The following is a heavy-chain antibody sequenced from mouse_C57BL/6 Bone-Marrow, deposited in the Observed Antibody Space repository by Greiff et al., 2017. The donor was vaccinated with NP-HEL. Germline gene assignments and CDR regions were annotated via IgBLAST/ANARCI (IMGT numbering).Heavy chain of an antibody. CDR2: ISDGGSYT. D-gene: IGHD1-1*01. J-gene: IGHJ2*01. CDR1: GFTFSSYA. CDR3: ASNLLLRSYYFDY. V-gene: IGHV5-4*03. Sequence: EVKLMESGGGLVKPGGSLKLSCAASGFTFSSYAMSWVRQTPEKRLEWVATISDGGSYTYYPDNVKGRFTISRDNAKNNLYLQMSHLKSEDTAMYYCASNLLLRSYYFDYWGQGTTLTVSS.